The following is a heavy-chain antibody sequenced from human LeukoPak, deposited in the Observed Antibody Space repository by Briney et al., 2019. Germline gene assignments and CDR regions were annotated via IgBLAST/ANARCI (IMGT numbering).Heavy chain of an antibody. CDR3: ARDSPIPL. V-gene: IGHV4-59*01. J-gene: IGHJ4*02. CDR2: IYYIGST. Sequence: SETLSLTCTVSDGSISNYYWSWIRQPPGKGLEWIGYIYYIGSTNYNPPLKSRLTIPVNTSKNQFSLKLTSATAADTAVYNCARDSPIPLCGQGTLVTVSS. CDR1: DGSISNYY.